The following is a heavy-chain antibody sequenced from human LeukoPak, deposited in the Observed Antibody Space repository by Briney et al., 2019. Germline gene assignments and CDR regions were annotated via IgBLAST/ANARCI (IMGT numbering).Heavy chain of an antibody. V-gene: IGHV3-23*01. D-gene: IGHD3-10*01. J-gene: IGHJ3*02. CDR2: IGGSGANI. CDR1: GFTFSSYA. CDR3: ARRFDI. Sequence: PGGSLRLSSAASGFTFSSYAMSWVRQAPGKGLEWVSHIGGSGANIYYADSVKGRFTISRDNAKNTLYLQMNSLRAGDTAIYYCARRFDIWGQGTMVTVSS.